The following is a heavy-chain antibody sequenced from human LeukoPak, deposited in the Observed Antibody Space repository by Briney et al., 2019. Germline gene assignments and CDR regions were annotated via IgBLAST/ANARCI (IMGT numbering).Heavy chain of an antibody. Sequence: ASVKVSCKASGYTFTSYYMHWVRQAPGQGLEWMGIINPSGGSTSYAQKFQGRVTMTRDTSTSTVYMELNSLRAEDTAVYYCARESTLYGMDVWGQGTTVTVSS. V-gene: IGHV1-46*01. CDR3: ARESTLYGMDV. CDR2: INPSGGST. J-gene: IGHJ6*02. CDR1: GYTFTSYY.